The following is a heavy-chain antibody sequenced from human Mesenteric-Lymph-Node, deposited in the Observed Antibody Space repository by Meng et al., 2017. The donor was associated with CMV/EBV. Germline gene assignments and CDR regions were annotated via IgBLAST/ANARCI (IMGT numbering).Heavy chain of an antibody. J-gene: IGHJ4*02. V-gene: IGHV3-23*01. CDR1: GFTFSGYA. Sequence: GESLKISCAASGFTFSGYAMTWVRQAPGKGLEWVSAISGSGGTTYYADSVKGRFTISRDNSKNTLYLQMNSLRAEDTAVYYCAKDSVPTYYDSMRLQYYFDYWGQGTLVTVSS. D-gene: IGHD3-22*01. CDR3: AKDSVPTYYDSMRLQYYFDY. CDR2: ISGSGGTT.